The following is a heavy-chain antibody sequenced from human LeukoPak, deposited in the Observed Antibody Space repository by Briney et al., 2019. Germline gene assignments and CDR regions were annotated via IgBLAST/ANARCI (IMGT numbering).Heavy chain of an antibody. CDR3: AREVCSTTSCSNWFDP. V-gene: IGHV1-2*02. J-gene: IGHJ5*02. CDR2: INPNSGAT. CDR1: GYTFTGYY. D-gene: IGHD2-2*01. Sequence: PGASVKVSCKASGYTFTGYYMHWVRQAPGQGLEWMGWINPNSGATNYAQKFQGRVTMTRDTSITTAYMELSRLRSDDTAVYYRAREVCSTTSCSNWFDPWGQGTLVTVSS.